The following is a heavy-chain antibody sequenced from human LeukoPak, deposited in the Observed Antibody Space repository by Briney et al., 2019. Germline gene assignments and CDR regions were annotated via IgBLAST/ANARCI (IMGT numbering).Heavy chain of an antibody. CDR2: INPNSGGT. Sequence: SVKVSCKASGYTFTGYYMHWVRQAPGQGLEWMGRINPNSGGTNYAQKFQGRVTMTRDTSISIAYMELSRLRSDDTAVYYCATPASSIAARAKYGMDVWGQGTTVTVSS. CDR3: ATPASSIAARAKYGMDV. D-gene: IGHD6-6*01. CDR1: GYTFTGYY. J-gene: IGHJ6*02. V-gene: IGHV1-2*06.